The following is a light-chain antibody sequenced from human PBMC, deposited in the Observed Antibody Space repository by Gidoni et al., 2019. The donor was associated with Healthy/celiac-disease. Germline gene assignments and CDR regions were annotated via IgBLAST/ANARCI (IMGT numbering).Light chain of an antibody. CDR3: QQSYSTPRT. CDR2: AAS. CDR1: QSISSY. V-gene: IGKV1-39*01. J-gene: IGKJ1*01. Sequence: DIQMTQSPSSLSASVGDRVTITCRASQSISSYLDWYQQKPGQAPKLLIYAASSLQSGVPPRFSGSGSGTDFTLTISSLQPEDFATYYCQQSYSTPRTFGQGTKVEIK.